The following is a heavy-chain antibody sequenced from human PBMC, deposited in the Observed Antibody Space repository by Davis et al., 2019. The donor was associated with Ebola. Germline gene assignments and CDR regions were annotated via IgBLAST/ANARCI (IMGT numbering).Heavy chain of an antibody. CDR3: AMSP. CDR1: GFAFSHYG. V-gene: IGHV3-30*02. J-gene: IGHJ4*02. D-gene: IGHD3-10*02. Sequence: GGSLRLSCAASGFAFSHYGMHWVRQAPGKGLEWVAYIRNDGTVINYADSVWGRFTISRDNSKKTLYLQMNSLRAEDTAVYYFAMSPGGQGTLVTVSS. CDR2: IRNDGTVI.